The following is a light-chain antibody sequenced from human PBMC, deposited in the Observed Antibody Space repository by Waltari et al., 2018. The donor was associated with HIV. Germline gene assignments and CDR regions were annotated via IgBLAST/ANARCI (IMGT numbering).Light chain of an antibody. V-gene: IGLV2-14*01. CDR3: SSYSSSTSPYV. J-gene: IGLJ1*01. CDR2: EVS. Sequence: QSALTQPASVSGSPGQSITISCTGTTSDIGTYNYVSCYQHHPGRAPQLIIYEVSTRPSGVSNRFSGSKSGNTASLTVSGLHAEDEGDYYCSSYSSSTSPYVFGTGTKVTVV. CDR1: TSDIGTYNY.